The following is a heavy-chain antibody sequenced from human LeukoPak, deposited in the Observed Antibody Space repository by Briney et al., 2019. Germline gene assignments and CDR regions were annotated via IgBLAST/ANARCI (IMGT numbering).Heavy chain of an antibody. J-gene: IGHJ6*02. V-gene: IGHV4-34*01. CDR2: INHSGST. D-gene: IGHD3-3*01. CDR1: GGSFSGYY. CDR3: ATLRRGYYDFFYGMDV. Sequence: SETLSHTCAVYGGSFSGYYWSWIRQPPGKGLEWIGEINHSGSTNYNPSLKSRVTISVDMSKNQFSLKLSSVTAADTAVYYCATLRRGYYDFFYGMDVWGQGTTVTVSS.